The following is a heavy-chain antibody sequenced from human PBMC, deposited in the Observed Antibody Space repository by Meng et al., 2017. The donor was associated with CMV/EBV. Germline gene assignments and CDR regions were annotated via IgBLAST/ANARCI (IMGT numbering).Heavy chain of an antibody. CDR3: ARDLHSTTPINSGSYHEDWGDAFDI. CDR2: IIPILGIA. CDR1: GGTFSSYA. J-gene: IGHJ3*02. D-gene: IGHD1-26*01. V-gene: IGHV1-69*10. Sequence: SVKVSCKASGGTFSSYAISWVRQAPGQGLEWMGGIIPILGIANYAQKFQGRVTITADKSTSTAYMELSSLRSEDTAVYYCARDLHSTTPINSGSYHEDWGDAFDIWGQGTTVTVSS.